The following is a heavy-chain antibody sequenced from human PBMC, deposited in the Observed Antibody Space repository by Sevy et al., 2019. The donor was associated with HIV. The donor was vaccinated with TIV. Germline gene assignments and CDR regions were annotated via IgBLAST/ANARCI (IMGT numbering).Heavy chain of an antibody. CDR2: IYYSGST. Sequence: SETLSLTCTVSGGSISSSSYYWGWIRQPPGKGLEWIGSIYYSGSTYYNPSLKSRVTISVDTSKNQFSLKLSSVTAAXXXXXXXXXXXXXXXXXXXEIQFDYWGQGTLVTVSS. V-gene: IGHV4-39*01. J-gene: IGHJ4*02. D-gene: IGHD5-18*01. CDR1: GGSISSSSYY. CDR3: XXXXXXXXXXXXEIQFDY.